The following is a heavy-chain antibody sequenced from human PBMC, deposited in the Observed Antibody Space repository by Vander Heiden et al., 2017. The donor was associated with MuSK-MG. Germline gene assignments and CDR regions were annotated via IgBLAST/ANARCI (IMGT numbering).Heavy chain of an antibody. V-gene: IGHV1-69*01. CDR1: GGTFSSYA. Sequence: QVQRVQSGAEVKKPGSSVKVSCKASGGTFSSYAISWVRQAPGQGLEWMGGIIPIFGTANYAQKFQGRVTITADESTSTAYMELSSMRSEDTAVYYYARAEYYISTSCYDYYYYMDVWGKGTTVTVYS. J-gene: IGHJ6*03. CDR3: ARAEYYISTSCYDYYYYMDV. D-gene: IGHD2-2*01. CDR2: IIPIFGTA.